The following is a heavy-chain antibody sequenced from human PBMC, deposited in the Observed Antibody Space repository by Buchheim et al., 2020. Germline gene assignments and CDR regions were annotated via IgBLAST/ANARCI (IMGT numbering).Heavy chain of an antibody. J-gene: IGHJ4*02. CDR1: GFTVSGNY. CDR3: ATGLYYYGSGADF. D-gene: IGHD3-10*01. CDR2: IYIDGTT. V-gene: IGHV3-66*02. Sequence: EMQLVESGGGWVQPGESLRLSCAASGFTVSGNYMSWVRQAPGKGLEWVSLIYIDGTTHYGDSVKRRFTFSRDESRKTVFLQMNSLRPEDTGLYYCATGLYYYGSGADFWGQGTL.